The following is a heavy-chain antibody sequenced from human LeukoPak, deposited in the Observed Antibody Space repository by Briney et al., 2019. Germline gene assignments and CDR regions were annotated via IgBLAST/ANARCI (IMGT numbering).Heavy chain of an antibody. D-gene: IGHD6-19*01. V-gene: IGHV3-7*01. CDR1: GFTFSSYW. J-gene: IGHJ4*02. CDR3: ARDEWWQFIAVAITSYFDR. CDR2: IKQDGSEK. Sequence: GGSLRLSCAASGFTFSSYWMSWVRQAPGKGLEWVANIKQDGSEKCYVDSVKGRFTISRDNAKNSLYLQMNSLRAEDTAVYYCARDEWWQFIAVAITSYFDRWGQGTLVTVSS.